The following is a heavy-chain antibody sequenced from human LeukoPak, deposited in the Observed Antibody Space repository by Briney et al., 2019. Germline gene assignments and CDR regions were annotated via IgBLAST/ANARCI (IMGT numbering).Heavy chain of an antibody. CDR3: ARHRSLSGAYSGSYWTTSHNWFDP. CDR1: GGSISSSSYY. Sequence: SETLSLTCTVSGGSISSSSYYWSWIRQPPGKGLEWIGEINHSGSTNYNPSLKSRVTISVDTSKNQFSLKLSSVTAADTAVYYCARHRSLSGAYSGSYWTTSHNWFDPWGQGTLVTVSS. D-gene: IGHD1-26*01. CDR2: INHSGST. V-gene: IGHV4-39*01. J-gene: IGHJ5*02.